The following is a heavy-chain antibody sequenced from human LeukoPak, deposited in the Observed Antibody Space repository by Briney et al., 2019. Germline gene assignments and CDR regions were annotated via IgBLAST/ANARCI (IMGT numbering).Heavy chain of an antibody. CDR3: ARPASGYSPALGLDY. CDR1: GYSFTCYG. D-gene: IGHD5-18*01. V-gene: IGHV1-18*04. J-gene: IGHJ4*02. CDR2: ISAYNGNT. Sequence: ASVKVSCKASGYSFTCYGISWVRQAPGQGLEWMGWISAYNGNTNYAQKLQGRVTMTTDTSTSTAYMELRSLRSDDTAVYYCARPASGYSPALGLDYWGQGTLVTVSS.